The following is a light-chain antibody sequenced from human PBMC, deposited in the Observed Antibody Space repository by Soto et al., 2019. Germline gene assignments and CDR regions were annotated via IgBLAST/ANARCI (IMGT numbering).Light chain of an antibody. V-gene: IGKV3-11*01. CDR2: DAS. J-gene: IGKJ5*01. CDR1: QSVSSY. CDR3: QQHSNWPPSIT. Sequence: EIVLTQSPATLSLSPGERATFSCRASQSVSSYLAWFQQKPGQAPRLLIYDASHRATGIAARFSGSGSQTDFTLTISSLEPEDFAVYYCQQHSNWPPSITFVQGTRLEIK.